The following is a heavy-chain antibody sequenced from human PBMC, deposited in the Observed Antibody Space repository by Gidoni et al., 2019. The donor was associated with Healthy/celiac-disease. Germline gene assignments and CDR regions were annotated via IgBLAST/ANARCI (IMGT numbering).Heavy chain of an antibody. CDR1: GYTFTSYD. V-gene: IGHV1-8*01. CDR3: ARGLRLRLGELSFPPGY. J-gene: IGHJ4*02. CDR2: MNPNSGNT. D-gene: IGHD3-16*02. Sequence: QVQLVQSGAEVKKPGASVKVSCQASGYTFTSYDINRVRQATGQGLEGLGWMNPNSGNTGYAQKFQGRVTMTRNTSISTAYMELSSLRSEDTAVYYCARGLRLRLGELSFPPGYWGQGTLVTVSS.